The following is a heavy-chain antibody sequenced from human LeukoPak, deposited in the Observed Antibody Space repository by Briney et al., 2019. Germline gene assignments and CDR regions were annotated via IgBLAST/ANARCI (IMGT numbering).Heavy chain of an antibody. V-gene: IGHV1-69*13. CDR1: GGTFSSYA. D-gene: IGHD3-22*01. CDR3: ARGWDYDSGGRPTAYVY. CDR2: VIPIFATA. J-gene: IGHJ4*02. Sequence: SVKVSCKASGGTFSSYAISWVRQAPGQGLEWMGGVIPIFATANYAQKFQGRVTITADGSTSTVYMELNSLKSEDTAVYYCARGWDYDSGGRPTAYVYWGQGTLVTVSS.